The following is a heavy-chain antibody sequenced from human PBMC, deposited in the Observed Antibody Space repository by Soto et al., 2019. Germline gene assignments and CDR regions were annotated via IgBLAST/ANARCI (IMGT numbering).Heavy chain of an antibody. D-gene: IGHD3-22*01. CDR3: ARTGYDRSGYFVEYYFDY. CDR2: ISNDGSNP. CDR1: GFTFSKYA. V-gene: IGHV3-30-3*01. J-gene: IGHJ4*02. Sequence: GGSLRLSCAASGFTFSKYAMHWVRQARGTGLEWVAVISNDGSNPYYADSVKGRFTISRDNSKNTLYLQMNSLREEDTAVYYCARTGYDRSGYFVEYYFDYWGQGTLVPVSS.